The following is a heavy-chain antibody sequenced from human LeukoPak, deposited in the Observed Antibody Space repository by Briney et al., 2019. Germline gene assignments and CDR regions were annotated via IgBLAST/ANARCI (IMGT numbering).Heavy chain of an antibody. CDR2: IYYSGST. V-gene: IGHV4-59*01. CDR1: GGSISSYY. CDR3: ARRVDI. Sequence: PSETLSLICTVSGGSISSYYWSCIRQPPGKGLEWIGYIYYSGSTNYNPSLKSRVTISVDTSKNQFSLKLSSVTAADTAVYYCARRVDIWGQGTMVTVSS. J-gene: IGHJ3*02.